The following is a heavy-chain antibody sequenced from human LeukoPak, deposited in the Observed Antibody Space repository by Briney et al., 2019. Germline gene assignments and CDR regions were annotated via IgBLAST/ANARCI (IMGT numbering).Heavy chain of an antibody. D-gene: IGHD6-19*01. CDR2: ITSGGVNT. V-gene: IGHV3-21*01. Sequence: GGSLRLSCAASGFTVSSNYMSWVRQAPGKGLEWVLSITSGGVNTYYATSVKGRFTISRDNAKNSLFLQMNSLRAEDTAIYYCAKVQDGSFWYEYFQHWGQGTLVTVSS. J-gene: IGHJ1*01. CDR1: GFTVSSNY. CDR3: AKVQDGSFWYEYFQH.